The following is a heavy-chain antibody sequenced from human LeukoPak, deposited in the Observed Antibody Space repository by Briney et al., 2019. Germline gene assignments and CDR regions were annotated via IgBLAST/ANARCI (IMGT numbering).Heavy chain of an antibody. CDR1: GFTFSSFG. CDR2: IWYDGTNN. V-gene: IGHV3-33*08. CDR3: ARSGRCSGHYYLDN. J-gene: IGHJ4*02. Sequence: GGSLRLSCAASGFTFSSFGMYWVRQAPGKGLDWVAVIWYDGTNNYYEDSVKGRFTISRDNSKNTLFLQMNNLRAEDTAVYYCARSGRCSGHYYLDNWGQGTPVIVSS. D-gene: IGHD1-26*01.